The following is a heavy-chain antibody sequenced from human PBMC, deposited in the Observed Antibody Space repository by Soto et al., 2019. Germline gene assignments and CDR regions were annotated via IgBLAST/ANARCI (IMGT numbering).Heavy chain of an antibody. CDR2: MNPDSGDT. Sequence: ASVKVSCKASGYTFTNYDINWVRQATGQGPEWMGWMNPDSGDTGYVPNFQGRVSMTRSTSISTAYMELSDLRSEDTAVYYCARSRGGTGVHFDFWGEGTQVTVSS. D-gene: IGHD7-27*01. CDR3: ARSRGGTGVHFDF. J-gene: IGHJ4*02. CDR1: GYTFTNYD. V-gene: IGHV1-8*01.